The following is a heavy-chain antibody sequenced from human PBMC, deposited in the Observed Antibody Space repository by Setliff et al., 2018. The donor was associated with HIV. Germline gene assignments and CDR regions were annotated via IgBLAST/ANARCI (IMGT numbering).Heavy chain of an antibody. CDR2: VYHSGGT. V-gene: IGHV4-38-2*02. D-gene: IGHD3-10*01. CDR1: GYSISSGYY. J-gene: IGHJ2*01. Sequence: ETLSLTCTVSGYSISSGYYWGWIRQPPGKGLEWIGSVYHSGGTYYNPSLKSRVTISVDMPKNQFSLKLSSVTAADTAIYCCATFSLLHWYFNLWGRGTLVTVSS. CDR3: ATFSLLHWYFNL.